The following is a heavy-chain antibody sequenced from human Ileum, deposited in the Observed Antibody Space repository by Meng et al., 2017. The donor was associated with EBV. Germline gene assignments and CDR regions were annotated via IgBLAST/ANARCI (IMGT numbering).Heavy chain of an antibody. Sequence: QGQVPESGTGLVKPSGTLSLICAGSGASIGSSYWWTWVRQPPEKGLEWIGEIYHSGSTNYNPSLKSRLTLSVDKSKSQFSLELISVTAADAAVYYCARGRRFGSGRYALDYWGQGTLVTVSS. D-gene: IGHD3-10*01. CDR1: GASIGSSYW. CDR2: IYHSGST. CDR3: ARGRRFGSGRYALDY. J-gene: IGHJ4*02. V-gene: IGHV4-4*02.